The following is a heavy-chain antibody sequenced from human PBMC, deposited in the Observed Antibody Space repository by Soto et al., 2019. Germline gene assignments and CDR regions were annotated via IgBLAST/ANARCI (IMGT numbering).Heavy chain of an antibody. CDR1: GYTFTAYY. V-gene: IGHV1-2*02. J-gene: IGHJ6*02. CDR3: ARNMDYYYGSGSGNGHGF. Sequence: QVQLVQSGAEVKEPGDSVRVSCEASGYTFTAYYIHWVRQAPGQGLEWMGWLNAKFGDTTYTQDFQGRVSMTRDMSISTVYMELSRLTSDDTAIYYCARNMDYYYGSGSGNGHGFWGQGTTVTVFS. D-gene: IGHD3-10*01. CDR2: LNAKFGDT.